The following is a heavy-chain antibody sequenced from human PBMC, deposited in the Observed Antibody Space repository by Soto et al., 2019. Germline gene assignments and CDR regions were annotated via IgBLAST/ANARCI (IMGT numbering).Heavy chain of an antibody. J-gene: IGHJ6*02. CDR3: ARDVFGDSSGWYGAYYYYYGMDV. CDR2: ISAYNGNT. Sequence: QVQLVQSGAEVKKPGASVKVSCKASGYTFTSYGISWVRQAPGQGLEWMGWISAYNGNTNYAQKLQGRVTMTTDTSTSTAYMELRSLRSDDTAVYYCARDVFGDSSGWYGAYYYYYGMDVWCQGTTVTVSS. V-gene: IGHV1-18*01. CDR1: GYTFTSYG. D-gene: IGHD6-19*01.